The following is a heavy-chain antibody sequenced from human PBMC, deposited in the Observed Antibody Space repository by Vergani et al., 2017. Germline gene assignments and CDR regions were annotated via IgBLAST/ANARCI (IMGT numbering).Heavy chain of an antibody. J-gene: IGHJ4*02. Sequence: QLQLQESGSGLVKPSQTLSLTCAVSGGSISSGGYSWGWIRQPPGKGLEWIGYIYHSGSTYYNPSLKSRVTISVDRSKNQFSLKLSSVTAADTAVYYCARGPPHYYGSGPPFDYWGQGTLVTVSS. CDR3: ARGPPHYYGSGPPFDY. V-gene: IGHV4-30-2*01. CDR1: GGSISSGGYS. D-gene: IGHD3-10*01. CDR2: IYHSGST.